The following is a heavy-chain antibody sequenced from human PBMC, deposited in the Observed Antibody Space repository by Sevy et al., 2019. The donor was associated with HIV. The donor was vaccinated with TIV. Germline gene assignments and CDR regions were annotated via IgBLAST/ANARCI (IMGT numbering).Heavy chain of an antibody. CDR2: ISGSGGST. V-gene: IGHV3-23*01. Sequence: GGSLRLSCAASGFTFSSYAMSWVRQAPGKGLEWVSSISGSGGSTYYADFVKGRFTISRDNSKNTLYVQMISLRAEDTAVYYCVSLFLSYRSGWSYFDYWGQGTLVTVSS. CDR1: GFTFSSYA. D-gene: IGHD6-19*01. CDR3: VSLFLSYRSGWSYFDY. J-gene: IGHJ4*02.